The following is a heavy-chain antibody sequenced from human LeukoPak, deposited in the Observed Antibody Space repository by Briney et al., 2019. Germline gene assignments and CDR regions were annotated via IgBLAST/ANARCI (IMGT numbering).Heavy chain of an antibody. CDR3: AKHDSSSYY. V-gene: IGHV3-7*01. CDR2: TKQDGSET. J-gene: IGHJ4*02. D-gene: IGHD3-22*01. CDR1: GYTFSIYW. Sequence: GGSLRLSCAASGYTFSIYWMNWVRQAPGKGLEWVASTKQDGSETYYMESVQGRFTISRDNDMNFLYLQLSSLRAEDTAVYYCAKHDSSSYYWGQGTLVTVSS.